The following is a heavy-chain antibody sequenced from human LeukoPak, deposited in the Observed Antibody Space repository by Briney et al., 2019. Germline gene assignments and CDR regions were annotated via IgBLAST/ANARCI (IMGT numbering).Heavy chain of an antibody. CDR1: GGSISTYF. CDR2: IYYTGST. V-gene: IGHV4-59*12. D-gene: IGHD2-2*01. J-gene: IGHJ4*02. Sequence: PSETLSLTCTVSGGSISTYFWSWIRQPPGKGLEWMGHIYYTGSTNYNPSLKSRVTISVDTSKNQFSLKLSSVTAADTAVYYCARDKAKYCSSTSCPRLFDYWGQGTLVTVSS. CDR3: ARDKAKYCSSTSCPRLFDY.